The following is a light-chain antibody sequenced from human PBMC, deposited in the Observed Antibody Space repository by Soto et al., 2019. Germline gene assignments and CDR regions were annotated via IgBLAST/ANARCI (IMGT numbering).Light chain of an antibody. CDR1: QSVGGS. CDR3: KQYESSPRT. V-gene: IGKV3-20*01. Sequence: EIVLTQSPGTLSLSPGERGTLSCRASQSVGGSLAWYQQRPGQAPRPLVYHTSNRATGIPDRFSASGSGTDFTLTISRLEPEDFAVYYCKQYESSPRTFGQGTKVDIK. CDR2: HTS. J-gene: IGKJ1*01.